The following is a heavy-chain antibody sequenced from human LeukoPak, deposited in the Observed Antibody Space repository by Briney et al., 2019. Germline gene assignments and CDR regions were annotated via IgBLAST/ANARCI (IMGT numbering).Heavy chain of an antibody. D-gene: IGHD3-3*01. CDR2: ISNSSSTI. CDR1: GFTFSIYS. J-gene: IGHJ6*03. V-gene: IGHV3-48*01. CDR3: ARGARRFLEWVSMDV. Sequence: PGGSLRLSCAASGFTFSIYSMNWVRQAPGKGLEWVPYISNSSSTIYYADSVKGRFTISRDNAKNSLYLQMNSLRAEDTAVYYCARGARRFLEWVSMDVWGKGTTVTVSS.